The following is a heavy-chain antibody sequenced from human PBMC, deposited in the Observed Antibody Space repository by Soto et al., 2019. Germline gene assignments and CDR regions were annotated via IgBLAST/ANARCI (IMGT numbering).Heavy chain of an antibody. CDR2: IYYSGST. CDR1: GGSISSGDYY. CDR3: ARGIWFGEGDYGMDV. J-gene: IGHJ6*02. V-gene: IGHV4-30-4*01. D-gene: IGHD3-10*01. Sequence: SSETLSLTCTVSGGSISSGDYYWSWIRQPPGKGLEWIGYIYYSGSTYYNPSLKSRVTISVDTSKNQFSLKLSSVTAADTAVYYCARGIWFGEGDYGMDVWGQGTTVTVSS.